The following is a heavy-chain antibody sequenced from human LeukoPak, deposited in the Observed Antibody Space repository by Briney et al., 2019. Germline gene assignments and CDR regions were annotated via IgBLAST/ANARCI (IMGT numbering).Heavy chain of an antibody. J-gene: IGHJ6*02. CDR1: GYTFTSYD. V-gene: IGHV1-8*01. D-gene: IGHD1-1*01. Sequence: ASVTVSFTASGYTFTSYDINWVRQATGQGLEWMGWMNPNSGNTGYAQKFQGRVTMTRNTSISTAYMELSSLRSEDTAVYYCARGDYLEPAYGMDVWGQGTTVTVSS. CDR2: MNPNSGNT. CDR3: ARGDYLEPAYGMDV.